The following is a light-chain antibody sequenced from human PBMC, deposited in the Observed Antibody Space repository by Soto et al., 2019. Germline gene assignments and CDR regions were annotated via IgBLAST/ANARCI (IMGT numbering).Light chain of an antibody. CDR2: KAS. J-gene: IGKJ1*01. CDR1: QSISSW. V-gene: IGKV1-5*03. CDR3: QQYNTYSWT. Sequence: DIQMTQSPSTLPASVGDRVTITCRASQSISSWLAWYQQKPGKAPKLLIYKASGLESGVPSRFSGSGSGTEFTLTISSLQPDDFATFYCQQYNTYSWTFGQGTKVDIK.